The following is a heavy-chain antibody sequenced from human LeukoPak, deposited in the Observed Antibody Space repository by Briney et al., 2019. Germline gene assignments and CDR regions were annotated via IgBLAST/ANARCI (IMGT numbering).Heavy chain of an antibody. D-gene: IGHD2-15*01. CDR1: GFTFSSYG. J-gene: IGHJ4*02. V-gene: IGHV3-30*02. Sequence: GGSLRLSCAASGFTFSSYGMHWVRQAPGKGLEWVAFIRYDGSNKYYADSVRGGFTISRDNSKNTLYLQMNSLRAEDTAVYYCAKKEGYCSGGSCYYFDYWGQGTLVTVSS. CDR3: AKKEGYCSGGSCYYFDY. CDR2: IRYDGSNK.